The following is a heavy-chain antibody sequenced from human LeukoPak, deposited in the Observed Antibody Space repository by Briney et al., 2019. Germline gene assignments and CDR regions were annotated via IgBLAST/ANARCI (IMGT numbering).Heavy chain of an antibody. J-gene: IGHJ3*02. CDR2: IKGDGSDT. Sequence: GGSLRLSCATSGFTFSSHWVHWVRQAPGKGLAWVSGIKGDGSDTTYADSVKGRFTISRDYAKNTVYLQMSSLRVEDTAVYYCAREDTSFDMWGQGTMVTVSS. V-gene: IGHV3-74*03. CDR3: AREDTSFDM. CDR1: GFTFSSHW.